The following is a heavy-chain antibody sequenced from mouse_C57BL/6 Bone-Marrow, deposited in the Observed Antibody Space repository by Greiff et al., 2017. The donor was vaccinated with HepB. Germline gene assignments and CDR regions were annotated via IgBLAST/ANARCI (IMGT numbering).Heavy chain of an antibody. CDR1: GFTFSSYA. Sequence: EVMLVESGEGLVKPGGSLKLSCAASGFTFSSYAMSWVRQTPEKRLEWVAYISSGGDYIYYADTVKGRFTISRDNDRNTLYLQMSSLKSEDTAMYYCTREGYYSNEGYAMDYWGQGTSVTVSS. CDR2: ISSGGDYI. V-gene: IGHV5-9-1*02. CDR3: TREGYYSNEGYAMDY. D-gene: IGHD2-5*01. J-gene: IGHJ4*01.